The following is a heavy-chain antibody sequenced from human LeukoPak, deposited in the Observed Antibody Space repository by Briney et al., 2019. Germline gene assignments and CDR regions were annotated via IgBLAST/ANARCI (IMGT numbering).Heavy chain of an antibody. CDR2: IDPSDSYT. CDR1: GYSFTSYW. V-gene: IGHV5-10-1*01. J-gene: IGHJ6*02. Sequence: GESLKISCKGSGYSFTSYWISWVRPMPGKGLEWMGRIDPSDSYTNYSPSFQGHVTISADKSISTAYLQWSSLKASDTAMYYCAGHTRGPFGMDVWGQGTTVTVSS. CDR3: AGHTRGPFGMDV. D-gene: IGHD3-3*01.